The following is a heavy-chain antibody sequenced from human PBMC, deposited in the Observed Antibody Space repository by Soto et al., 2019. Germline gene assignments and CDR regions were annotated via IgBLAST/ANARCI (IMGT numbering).Heavy chain of an antibody. CDR2: IYDSGST. Sequence: QVQLQESGPGLVKPSQTLSLTCTVSGGSISSSGYYWSWIRQHPGKGLEWIGYIYDSGSTYYNPSLKSRVTISVDTSKNQFSLKLSSVTAADTAVYYCAREEGGGYDHRWFDPWGQGTLVTVS. J-gene: IGHJ5*02. CDR1: GGSISSSGYY. CDR3: AREEGGGYDHRWFDP. V-gene: IGHV4-31*03. D-gene: IGHD5-12*01.